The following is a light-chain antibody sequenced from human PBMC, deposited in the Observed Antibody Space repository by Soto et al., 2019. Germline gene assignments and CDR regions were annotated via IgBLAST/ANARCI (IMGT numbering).Light chain of an antibody. V-gene: IGKV3-15*01. CDR3: QQHSNCPLT. CDR1: QSVSSN. J-gene: IGKJ4*01. CDR2: GAS. Sequence: EIVMTQSPATLSVSLGERATLSCRASQSVSSNLAWYQQKPGQAPRLLIYGASTRHSGLPARFSGSGSGTEFTLTISSMQPEDFATYYCQQHSNCPLTFGGGTKVDIK.